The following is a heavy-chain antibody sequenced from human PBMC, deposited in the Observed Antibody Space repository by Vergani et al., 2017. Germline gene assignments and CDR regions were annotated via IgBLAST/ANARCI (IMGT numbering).Heavy chain of an antibody. D-gene: IGHD6-19*01. V-gene: IGHV4-4*02. Sequence: QVQLQESGPGLVKPSGTLSLTCAVSGGSISSSNWWSWVRQPPGKGLEWIGEIYHSGSTNYNPSLKSRVTISVDKSKNQFSLKLSSVTAADTAVYYCARAARREQWLVPLYYYYMDVWGKGTTVTVSS. CDR1: GGSISSSNW. CDR3: ARAARREQWLVPLYYYYMDV. CDR2: IYHSGST. J-gene: IGHJ6*03.